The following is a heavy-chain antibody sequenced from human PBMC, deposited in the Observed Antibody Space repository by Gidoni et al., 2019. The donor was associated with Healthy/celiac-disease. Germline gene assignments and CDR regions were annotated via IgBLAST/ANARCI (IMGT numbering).Heavy chain of an antibody. Sequence: QLQLQESGPGLVKPSETLSLTCTLSGGSISSSSYYWGWIRPPPGKVLEWIGSIYYSGSTYYNPSLKSRVTISVDTSKNQFSLKLSSVTAADTAVYYCASPGGWELGSWGQGTLVTVSS. D-gene: IGHD1-26*01. J-gene: IGHJ4*02. V-gene: IGHV4-39*07. CDR3: ASPGGWELGS. CDR1: GGSISSSSYY. CDR2: IYYSGST.